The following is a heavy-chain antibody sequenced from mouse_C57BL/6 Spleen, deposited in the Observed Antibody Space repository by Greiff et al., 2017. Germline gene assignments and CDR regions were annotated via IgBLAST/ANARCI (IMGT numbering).Heavy chain of an antibody. J-gene: IGHJ2*01. CDR3: ARLDEGGFDY. V-gene: IGHV5-6*01. CDR1: GFTFSSYG. Sequence: EVQLVESGGDLVKPGGSLKLSCAASGFTFSSYGMSWVRQTPDKRLEWVATISSGGSYTYYPDSVKGRFTISRDNAKNTLYLQMRSLKSEDTAMYYCARLDEGGFDYWGQGTTLTVSS. CDR2: ISSGGSYT.